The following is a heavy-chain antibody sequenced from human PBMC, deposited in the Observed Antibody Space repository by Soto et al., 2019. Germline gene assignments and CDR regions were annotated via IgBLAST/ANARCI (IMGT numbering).Heavy chain of an antibody. CDR3: AREADILNWFDP. CDR1: GFTFRNYG. Sequence: PGGVLRLSCAASGFTFRNYGMNWVRQAPGKGLEWVSYIGIGSSTKYYADSVKDRFTISRDNAKNSLHLQMNSLRAEDTAVYYCAREADILNWFDPWGQGTLVTVSS. CDR2: IGIGSSTK. V-gene: IGHV3-48*01. D-gene: IGHD3-9*01. J-gene: IGHJ5*02.